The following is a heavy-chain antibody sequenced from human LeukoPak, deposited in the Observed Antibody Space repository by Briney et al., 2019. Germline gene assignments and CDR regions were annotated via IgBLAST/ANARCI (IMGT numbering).Heavy chain of an antibody. CDR2: INTNTGNP. J-gene: IGHJ4*02. D-gene: IGHD3-10*01. V-gene: IGHV7-4-1*02. CDR1: GYTFTSYA. Sequence: WASVKVSCTASGYTFTSYAMNWVRQAPGQGLEWMGWINTNTGNPTYAQGFTGRFVFSLDTSVNTAYLQISSLKAEDTAVYYCARVWIGRGGDIDYWGQGTLVTVSS. CDR3: ARVWIGRGGDIDY.